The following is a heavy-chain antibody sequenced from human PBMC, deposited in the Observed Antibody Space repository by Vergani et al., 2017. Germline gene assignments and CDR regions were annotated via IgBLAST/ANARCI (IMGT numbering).Heavy chain of an antibody. V-gene: IGHV3-49*03. CDR2: IRSKAYGGTT. J-gene: IGHJ4*02. CDR3: ASNARYYDFWSGYYTNYPNFDY. D-gene: IGHD3-3*01. CDR1: GFTFGDYA. Sequence: EVQLVESGGGLVQPGRSLRLSCTASGFTFGDYAMSWFRQAPGKGLEWVGFIRSKAYGGTTEYAASVKGRFTISRDDSKSIAYLQMNSLRAEDTAVYYCASNARYYDFWSGYYTNYPNFDYWGQGTLVTVSS.